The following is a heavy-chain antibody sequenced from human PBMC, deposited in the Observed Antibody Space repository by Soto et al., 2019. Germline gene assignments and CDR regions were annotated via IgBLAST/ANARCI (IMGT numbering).Heavy chain of an antibody. J-gene: IGHJ5*02. CDR2: IYHSGST. Sequence: KASETLSLTCAVSGGSISSGGYSWSWIRQPPGKGLEWIGYIYHSGSTYYNPSLKSRVTISVDRSKNQFSLKLNSVTAADTAVYSCARQGSIAAAGIRNWFDPWGQGALVTVSS. V-gene: IGHV4-30-2*01. CDR1: GGSISSGGYS. D-gene: IGHD6-13*01. CDR3: ARQGSIAAAGIRNWFDP.